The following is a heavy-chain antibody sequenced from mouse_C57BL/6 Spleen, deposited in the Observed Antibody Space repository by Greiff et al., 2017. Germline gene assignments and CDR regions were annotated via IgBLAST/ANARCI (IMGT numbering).Heavy chain of an antibody. Sequence: VQRVESGAELAKPGASVKLSCKASGYTFTSYWMHWVKQRPGQGLEWIGYINPSSGYTKYNQKFKDKATLTADKSSSTAYMQLSSLTYEDSAVYYCARNYGSSSWYFDVWGTGTTVTGSS. V-gene: IGHV1-7*01. D-gene: IGHD1-1*01. J-gene: IGHJ1*03. CDR1: GYTFTSYW. CDR2: INPSSGYT. CDR3: ARNYGSSSWYFDV.